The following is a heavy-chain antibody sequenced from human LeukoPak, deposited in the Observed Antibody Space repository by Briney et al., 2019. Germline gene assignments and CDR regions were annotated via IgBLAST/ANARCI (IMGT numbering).Heavy chain of an antibody. D-gene: IGHD3-10*01. CDR1: GYTFTTYG. CDR3: ARGPRAFGAHY. CDR2: VSTYNGDT. Sequence: ASVKVSCTTSGYTFTTYGVSWVRQAPGQGLEWMGWVSTYNGDTNYAQKVQGRVTMTTDTSTGTAYMELRSLRSDDAAVYYCARGPRAFGAHYWGQGTLVTVSS. V-gene: IGHV1-18*01. J-gene: IGHJ4*02.